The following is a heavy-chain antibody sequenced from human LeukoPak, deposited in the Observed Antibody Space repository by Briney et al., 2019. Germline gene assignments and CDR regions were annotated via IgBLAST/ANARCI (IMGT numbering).Heavy chain of an antibody. CDR3: ARAYCSGGSCYPADAFGI. J-gene: IGHJ3*02. V-gene: IGHV1-2*04. D-gene: IGHD2-15*01. CDR2: INPNSGGT. CDR1: GYTFTGYY. Sequence: GASVKVSCKASGYTFTGYYMHWVRQAPGQGLEWMGWINPNSGGTNYAQKFQGWVTMTRDTSISTAYMELSRLRSDDTAVYYCARAYCSGGSCYPADAFGIWGQGTMVTVSS.